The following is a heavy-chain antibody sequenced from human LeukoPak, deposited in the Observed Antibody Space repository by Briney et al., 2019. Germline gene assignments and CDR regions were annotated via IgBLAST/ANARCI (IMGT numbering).Heavy chain of an antibody. J-gene: IGHJ4*02. V-gene: IGHV1-18*01. Sequence: ASVKVSCKASRYIFTGYFIHWVRQAPGQGLEWMGWISAHNGDTNYAQKFQGRVTMTTDASITTAYMELRSLRSDDTAVYYCARPFSSSWYDFDYWGQGTLVTVSS. CDR1: RYIFTGYF. CDR2: ISAHNGDT. D-gene: IGHD6-13*01. CDR3: ARPFSSSWYDFDY.